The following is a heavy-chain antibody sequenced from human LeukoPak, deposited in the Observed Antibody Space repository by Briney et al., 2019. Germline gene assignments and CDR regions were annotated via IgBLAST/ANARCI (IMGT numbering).Heavy chain of an antibody. CDR2: ISGSSTYI. Sequence: GGSLRLSCAASGFTFSNYNMNWVRQAPEKGLEWISSISGSSTYIYYADSVKGRFTISRDNAKNSLYPQMNSLRADDTAMYYCVRIPNSANFPNWFDPWGQGTLVTVSS. CDR1: GFTFSNYN. V-gene: IGHV3-21*01. CDR3: VRIPNSANFPNWFDP. D-gene: IGHD2/OR15-2a*01. J-gene: IGHJ5*02.